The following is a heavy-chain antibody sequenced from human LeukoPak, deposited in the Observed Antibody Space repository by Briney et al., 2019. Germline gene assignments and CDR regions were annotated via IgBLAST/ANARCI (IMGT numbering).Heavy chain of an antibody. Sequence: GGSLRLSCAASGFTFSSYGMHWVRQAPGKGLEWVAVISYDGSNKYYADSVKGRFTISRDNSKNTLYLQMNSLRAEDTAVYYCAKDFRPRIAARPQYFDYWGQGTLVTVSS. J-gene: IGHJ4*02. CDR2: ISYDGSNK. D-gene: IGHD6-6*01. CDR3: AKDFRPRIAARPQYFDY. V-gene: IGHV3-30*18. CDR1: GFTFSSYG.